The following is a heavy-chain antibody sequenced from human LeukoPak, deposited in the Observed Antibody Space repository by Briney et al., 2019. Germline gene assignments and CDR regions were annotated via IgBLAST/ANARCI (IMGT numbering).Heavy chain of an antibody. CDR1: GFTFSSYA. CDR2: ISSNGGST. CDR3: ARDGTAAGLYFDL. V-gene: IGHV3-64*01. J-gene: IGHJ4*01. D-gene: IGHD6-13*01. Sequence: EPGGSLRLSCAASGFTFSSYAIHWVRQAPGKGLEYVSAISSNGGSTYYANSVKGRFTISRDNSQNTLYLQMGSLRAEDMAVFYCARDGTAAGLYFDLWGQGTLVTVSS.